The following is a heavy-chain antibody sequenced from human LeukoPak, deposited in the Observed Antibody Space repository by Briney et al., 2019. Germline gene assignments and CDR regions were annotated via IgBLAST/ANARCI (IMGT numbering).Heavy chain of an antibody. D-gene: IGHD2-21*02. V-gene: IGHV4-34*01. Sequence: SETLSLTCAVYGGSFSGYYWSWTRQPPGKGLEWIGEINHSGSTNYNPSLKSRVTISVDTSKNQFSLKLSSVTAADTAVYYCARMGRRYCGGDCYSFAFDYWGQGTLVTVSS. CDR2: INHSGST. CDR3: ARMGRRYCGGDCYSFAFDY. J-gene: IGHJ4*02. CDR1: GGSFSGYY.